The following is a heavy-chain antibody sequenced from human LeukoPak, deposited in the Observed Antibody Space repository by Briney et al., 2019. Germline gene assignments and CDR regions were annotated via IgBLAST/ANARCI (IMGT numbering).Heavy chain of an antibody. V-gene: IGHV3-23*01. D-gene: IGHD3-22*01. Sequence: GGSLRLSCAASGFIFDRYGMTWVRQAPGEGLKWVSSISDSGSRTYYADSVKGRFTVSRDNSKNTVYVQMNSLRAEDTAIYYCAKQESSGSYPYYFDYWGQGTLVTVSS. J-gene: IGHJ4*02. CDR2: ISDSGSRT. CDR3: AKQESSGSYPYYFDY. CDR1: GFIFDRYG.